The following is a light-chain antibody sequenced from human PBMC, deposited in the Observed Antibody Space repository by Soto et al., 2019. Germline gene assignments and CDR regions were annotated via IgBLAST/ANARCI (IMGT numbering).Light chain of an antibody. CDR3: AAWGDSLNTWV. CDR1: SSNIGSNA. Sequence: QSVLTQPPSASGTPGQRVTISCSGSSSNIGSNAVSWYQQLPGTAPKLLICTDDQRPSGVPDRFSGSKSGTSASLAISGLQSEDEADYYCAAWGDSLNTWVFGGGTKRPS. CDR2: TDD. J-gene: IGLJ3*02. V-gene: IGLV1-44*01.